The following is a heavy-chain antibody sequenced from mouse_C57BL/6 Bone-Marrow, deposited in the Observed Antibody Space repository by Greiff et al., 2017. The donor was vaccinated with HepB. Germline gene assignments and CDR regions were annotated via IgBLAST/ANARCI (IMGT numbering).Heavy chain of an antibody. J-gene: IGHJ4*01. D-gene: IGHD2-2*01. CDR2: IRSKSNNYAT. CDR3: VRQGYGYERYYAMDY. Sequence: EVKLVESGGGLVQPKGSLKLSCAASGFSFNTYAMNWVRQAPGKGLEWVARIRSKSNNYATYYADSVKDRFTISRDDSESMLYLQMNNLKTEDTAMYYCVRQGYGYERYYAMDYWGQGTSVTVSS. CDR1: GFSFNTYA. V-gene: IGHV10-1*01.